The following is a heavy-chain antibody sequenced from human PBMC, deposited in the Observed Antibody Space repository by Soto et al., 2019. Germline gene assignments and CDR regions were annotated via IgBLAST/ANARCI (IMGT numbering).Heavy chain of an antibody. V-gene: IGHV5-10-1*01. D-gene: IGHD3-16*01. CDR2: IDPSDSYT. Sequence: GGSLKTSFKGSGYSFTSYWISWVRQMPGKGAEWMGRIDPSDSYTNYSPSFQGHVTISADKSISTAYLQWSSLKASDNAMYYCALGHAGFDAFDIWGQGTMVTVSS. J-gene: IGHJ3*02. CDR1: GYSFTSYW. CDR3: ALGHAGFDAFDI.